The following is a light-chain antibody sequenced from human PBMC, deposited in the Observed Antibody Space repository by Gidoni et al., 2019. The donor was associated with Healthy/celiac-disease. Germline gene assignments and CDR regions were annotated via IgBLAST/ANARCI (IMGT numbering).Light chain of an antibody. CDR3: QQYYSTLWT. CDR2: WAS. Sequence: IVMTQSPDPLAVSLGERATIHCKSSQSVLYSSNNKNYLAWYQQKPGQPPKLLIYWASTRESGVPDRFSGSGSGTDFTLTISSLQAEDVAVYYCQQYYSTLWTFGQGTKVEIK. J-gene: IGKJ1*01. CDR1: QSVLYSSNNKNY. V-gene: IGKV4-1*01.